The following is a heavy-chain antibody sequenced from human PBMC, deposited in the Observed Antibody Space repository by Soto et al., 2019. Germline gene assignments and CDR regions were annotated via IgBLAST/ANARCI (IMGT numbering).Heavy chain of an antibody. D-gene: IGHD3-22*01. CDR3: ARDSYYDSSWDAFDI. Sequence: KLQGRVTMTTDTSTSTAYMELRSLRSDDTAVYYCARDSYYDSSWDAFDIWGQGTMVTVSS. V-gene: IGHV1-18*01. J-gene: IGHJ3*02.